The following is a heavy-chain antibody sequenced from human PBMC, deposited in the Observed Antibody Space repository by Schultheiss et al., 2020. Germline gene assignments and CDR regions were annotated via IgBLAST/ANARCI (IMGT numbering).Heavy chain of an antibody. CDR1: GFTFSSYA. D-gene: IGHD3-3*01. CDR2: ISGSGGST. V-gene: IGHV3-23*01. CDR3: AKDFMNYDFWSGYSSFDY. J-gene: IGHJ4*02. Sequence: GGSLRLSCAASGFTFSSYAMSWVRQAPGKGLEWVSAISGSGGSTYYADSVKGRFTISRDNSKNTLYLQMNSLRAEDTAVYYCAKDFMNYDFWSGYSSFDYWGQGTLVTVSS.